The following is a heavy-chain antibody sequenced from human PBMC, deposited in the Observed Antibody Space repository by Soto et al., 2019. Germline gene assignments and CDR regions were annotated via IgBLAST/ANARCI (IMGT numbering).Heavy chain of an antibody. J-gene: IGHJ4*02. Sequence: GESLKISCTSSGYNFINFWIVWVRQMPGEGLEWMGIIDPRDSETRYNPPFQGQVTISVDKSINTAYLQWTTLKASDTAMYYCARIQDEPISSSNWVYFDYWGQGTLVTVSS. D-gene: IGHD1-1*01. V-gene: IGHV5-51*01. CDR3: ARIQDEPISSSNWVYFDY. CDR2: IDPRDSET. CDR1: GYNFINFW.